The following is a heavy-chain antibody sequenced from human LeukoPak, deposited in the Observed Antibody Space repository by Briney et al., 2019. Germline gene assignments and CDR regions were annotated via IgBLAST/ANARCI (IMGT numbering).Heavy chain of an antibody. D-gene: IGHD3-22*01. J-gene: IGHJ5*02. CDR1: GYTFTSYG. CDR2: ISAYNGNT. Sequence: ASVKVSCKASGYTFTSYGISWVRQAPGQGLEWMGWISAYNGNTNYAQKLQGRVTMTTDTSTSTAYKELRSLRSDDTAVYYCAKHHPPTYYYDSSGYPFDPWGQGTLVTVSS. V-gene: IGHV1-18*01. CDR3: AKHHPPTYYYDSSGYPFDP.